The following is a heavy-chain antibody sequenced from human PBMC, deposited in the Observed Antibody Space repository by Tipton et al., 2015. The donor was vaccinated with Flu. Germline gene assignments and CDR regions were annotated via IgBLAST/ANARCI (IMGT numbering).Heavy chain of an antibody. V-gene: IGHV4-61*01. CDR3: ARVRSRSIAARQPLGWFDP. CDR1: GGSISSSSYY. J-gene: IGHJ5*02. D-gene: IGHD6-6*01. CDR2: IYYSGST. Sequence: TLSLTCTVSGGSISSSSYYWSWIRQPPGKGLEWIGYIYYSGSTNYNPSLKSRVTISVDTSKNQFSLKLSSVTAADTAVYYCARVRSRSIAARQPLGWFDPWGQGTLVTVSS.